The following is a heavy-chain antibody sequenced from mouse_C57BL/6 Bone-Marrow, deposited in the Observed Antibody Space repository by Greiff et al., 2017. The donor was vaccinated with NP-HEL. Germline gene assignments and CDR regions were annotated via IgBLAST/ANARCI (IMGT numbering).Heavy chain of an antibody. J-gene: IGHJ3*01. CDR2: ISNGGGST. CDR1: GFTFSDYY. D-gene: IGHD2-14*01. Sequence: EVKVEESGGGLVQPGGSLKLSCAASGFTFSDYYMYWVRQTPEKRLEWVAYISNGGGSTYYPDTVKGRFTISRDNAKNTLYLQMSRLKSEDTAMYYCARQGYSEAYWGQGTLVTVSA. V-gene: IGHV5-12*01. CDR3: ARQGYSEAY.